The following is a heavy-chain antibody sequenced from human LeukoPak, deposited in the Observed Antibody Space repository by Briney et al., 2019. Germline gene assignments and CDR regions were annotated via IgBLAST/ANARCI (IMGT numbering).Heavy chain of an antibody. V-gene: IGHV4-34*01. CDR3: ARGAPYYDILTGYSPYYYFDY. J-gene: IGHJ4*02. D-gene: IGHD3-9*01. CDR1: GGSFSGYY. Sequence: SETLSLTCAVYGGSFSGYYWGWIRQPPGKGLEWIGSIYYSGSTYYNPSLKSRVTISVDTSKNQFSLKLSSVTAADTAVYYCARGAPYYDILTGYSPYYYFDYWGQGTLVTVSS. CDR2: IYYSGST.